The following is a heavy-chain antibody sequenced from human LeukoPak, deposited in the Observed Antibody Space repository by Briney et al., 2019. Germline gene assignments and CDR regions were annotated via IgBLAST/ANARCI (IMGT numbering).Heavy chain of an antibody. CDR3: ARVRGSTVVIPFDY. D-gene: IGHD4-23*01. CDR1: GFTFSTYW. V-gene: IGHV3-7*01. Sequence: GGSLRLSCAASGFTFSTYWMSWVRQAPGKGLEWVANINQDRSHKYYVDSVRGRFTISRDNAKNSLYLQMNSLRAEDTAVYCCARVRGSTVVIPFDYWGQGTLVTVSS. CDR2: INQDRSHK. J-gene: IGHJ4*02.